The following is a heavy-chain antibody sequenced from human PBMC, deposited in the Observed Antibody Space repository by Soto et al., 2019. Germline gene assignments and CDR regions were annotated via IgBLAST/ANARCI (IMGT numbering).Heavy chain of an antibody. V-gene: IGHV3-11*01. Sequence: QVQLVESGGGLVKPGGSLRLSCAASGFTFSDYYMSWIRQAPGEGLEWVSYISSSGSTIYYAHSVKGRFTISRDNTKNSLYLQMNSLSAEDAAVYYCSRDVRSTVATGGGRDYWGQGTLVTVSS. J-gene: IGHJ4*02. D-gene: IGHD4-17*01. CDR2: ISSSGSTI. CDR3: SRDVRSTVATGGGRDY. CDR1: GFTFSDYY.